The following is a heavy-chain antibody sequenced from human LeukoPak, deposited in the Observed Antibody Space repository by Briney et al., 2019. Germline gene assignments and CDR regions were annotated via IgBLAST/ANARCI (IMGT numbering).Heavy chain of an antibody. CDR1: GFTFTTYW. CDR2: IKPDGSEK. Sequence: PGGSLRLSCAASGFTFTTYWMSWIRQTPGKGLEWVAKIKPDGSEKSYVDSVKGRFTISRDNAKNSAFLQMDSLRVEDTALYYCARGQLADSYWGQGALVTVSS. J-gene: IGHJ4*02. V-gene: IGHV3-7*01. D-gene: IGHD3-22*01. CDR3: ARGQLADSY.